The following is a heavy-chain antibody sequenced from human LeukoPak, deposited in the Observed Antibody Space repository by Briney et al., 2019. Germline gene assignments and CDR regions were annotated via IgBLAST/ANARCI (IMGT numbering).Heavy chain of an antibody. D-gene: IGHD1-26*01. J-gene: IGHJ4*02. CDR2: ISSSSSTI. Sequence: GGSLRLSCAASGFTFSSYSMNWVRQAPGKGLEWVSYISSSSSTIYYADSVKGRFTISRDNAKNSLYLQMNSLRAEDTAVYYCARAPEWELLPDDYWGQGTLVTVSS. CDR1: GFTFSSYS. V-gene: IGHV3-48*01. CDR3: ARAPEWELLPDDY.